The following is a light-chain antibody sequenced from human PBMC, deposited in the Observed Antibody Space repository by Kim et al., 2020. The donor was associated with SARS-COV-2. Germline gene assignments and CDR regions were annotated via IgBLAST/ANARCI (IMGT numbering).Light chain of an antibody. Sequence: QSITISCTGTSSDVGSYNLVSWYQQHPGKAPKLMIYEVSKRPSGVSNRFSGSKSGNTASLTISGLQAEDEAYYYCCSYAGSSTFYVFGTGTKVTVL. CDR1: SSDVGSYNL. CDR2: EVS. V-gene: IGLV2-23*02. J-gene: IGLJ1*01. CDR3: CSYAGSSTFYV.